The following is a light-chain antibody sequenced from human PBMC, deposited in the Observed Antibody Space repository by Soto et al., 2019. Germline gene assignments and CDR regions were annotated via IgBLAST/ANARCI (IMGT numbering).Light chain of an antibody. V-gene: IGKV3-20*01. Sequence: ENVLTQSPGTLSLSPGERVTLSCRASQSVSSSYLAWYQQKPCHAPRLLIYGASSRSTGISDRFSGSRSGICFTLTISRLEPEDFAVYYCHQYGVSVRHPFGQGTKLEI. CDR3: HQYGVSVRHP. CDR2: GAS. CDR1: QSVSSSY. J-gene: IGKJ2*01.